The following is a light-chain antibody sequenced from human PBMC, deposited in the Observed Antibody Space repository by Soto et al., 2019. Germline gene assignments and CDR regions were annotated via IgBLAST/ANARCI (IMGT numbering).Light chain of an antibody. V-gene: IGKV3-11*01. CDR2: DAS. Sequence: EIVLTQSPATLSLSPGERATLSCRASQSVSTYLAWYQQKPGQAPRLLIFDASSRATGIPARFSGSGSLTDFTLTISCLEPEDFAVYYCQQRSNWPLTFGGGTKVEIK. J-gene: IGKJ4*01. CDR1: QSVSTY. CDR3: QQRSNWPLT.